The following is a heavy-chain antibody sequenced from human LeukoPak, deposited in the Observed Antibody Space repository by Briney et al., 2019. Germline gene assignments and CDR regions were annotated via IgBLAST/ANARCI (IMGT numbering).Heavy chain of an antibody. D-gene: IGHD4-17*01. V-gene: IGHV3-15*01. Sequence: PGGSLRLSCAASGFTFSNAWMSWVRQAPGKGLEWVGRIKSKTDGGTTDYAAPVKGRFTISRDDSKNTLYLQMNSLKIEDTAVYYCTTPVDYGDLPGYWGQGTLVTVSS. CDR2: IKSKTDGGTT. J-gene: IGHJ4*02. CDR3: TTPVDYGDLPGY. CDR1: GFTFSNAW.